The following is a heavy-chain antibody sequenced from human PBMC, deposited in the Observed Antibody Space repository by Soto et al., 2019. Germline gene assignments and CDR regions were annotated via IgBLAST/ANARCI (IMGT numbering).Heavy chain of an antibody. Sequence: GGSLRLSCAASGFAFSGPAMHWVRQASGKGLEWVGRIRSKANSYATAYAASVKGRFTISRDDSKNTAYLQMNSLKTEDTAVYYCTNIRQNVDTAMVMYFWGQGTLVTVSS. CDR2: IRSKANSYAT. CDR3: TNIRQNVDTAMVMYF. J-gene: IGHJ4*02. V-gene: IGHV3-73*01. D-gene: IGHD5-18*01. CDR1: GFAFSGPA.